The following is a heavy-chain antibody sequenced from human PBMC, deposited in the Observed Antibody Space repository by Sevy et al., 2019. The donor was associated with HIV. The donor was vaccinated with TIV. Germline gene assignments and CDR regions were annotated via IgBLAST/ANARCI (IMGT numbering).Heavy chain of an antibody. Sequence: ASVKVSCKASGYTFTSYGISWVRQAPGQGLEWMGWISAYNGNTNYAQKLQGRVTMTTDTSTSKAYMELRSLRSDDTAVYYCARPWAYSSSSWGYGMDVWGQGTTVTVSS. CDR1: GYTFTSYG. D-gene: IGHD6-6*01. J-gene: IGHJ6*02. CDR2: ISAYNGNT. CDR3: ARPWAYSSSSWGYGMDV. V-gene: IGHV1-18*01.